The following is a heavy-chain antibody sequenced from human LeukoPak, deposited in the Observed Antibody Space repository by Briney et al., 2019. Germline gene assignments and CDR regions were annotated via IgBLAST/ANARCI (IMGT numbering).Heavy chain of an antibody. D-gene: IGHD3-22*01. CDR2: INHSGST. CDR3: ARVYYDSSGYYYFPFDS. J-gene: IGHJ4*02. CDR1: GGSISSYY. V-gene: IGHV4-34*01. Sequence: SETLSLTCTVSGGSISSYYWSWIRQPPGKGLEWIGEINHSGSTNYNPSLKSRVTISVDTSMNQFSLKLSSVTAADTAVYYCARVYYDSSGYYYFPFDSWGQGTLVTVSS.